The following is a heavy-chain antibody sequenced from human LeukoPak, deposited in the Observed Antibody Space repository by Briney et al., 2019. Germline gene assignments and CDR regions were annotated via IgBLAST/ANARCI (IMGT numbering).Heavy chain of an antibody. CDR3: AKADYYADHLFDY. J-gene: IGHJ4*02. V-gene: IGHV3-23*01. CDR1: GFTFSTYA. CDR2: ISGSGGST. Sequence: GGSLRLSCAASGFTFSTYAMSWVRQAPGKGLEWVSAISGSGGSTYYADSVKGRFTISRDNSKNSLYLQMNSLKAEDTAVYYCAKADYYADHLFDYWGQGTLVTVSS. D-gene: IGHD3-10*01.